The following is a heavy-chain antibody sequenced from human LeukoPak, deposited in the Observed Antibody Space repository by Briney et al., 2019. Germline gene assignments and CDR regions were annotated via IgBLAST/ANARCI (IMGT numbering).Heavy chain of an antibody. V-gene: IGHV1-2*02. J-gene: IGHJ3*02. CDR1: GYTFTGYY. CDR3: TRKAQSTFDI. Sequence: GASVKVSCKASGYTFTGYYMHWVRQAPGQGLEWMGWINPNSDGTNYAQKFQGRVTMTRDTSINTAYMELNSLTSDDTAVYYCTRKAQSTFDIWGQGTMVTVSS. CDR2: INPNSDGT.